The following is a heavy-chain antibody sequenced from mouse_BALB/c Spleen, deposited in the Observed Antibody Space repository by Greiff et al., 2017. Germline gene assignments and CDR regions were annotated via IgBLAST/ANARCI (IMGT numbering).Heavy chain of an antibody. CDR3: ARRDYGNYLAWFAY. Sequence: DVKLVESGGGLVKPGGSLKLSCAASGFTFSSYAMSWVRQSPEKRLEWVAEISSGGSYTYYPDTVTGRFTISRDNAKNTLYLEMSSLRSEDTAMYYCARRDYGNYLAWFAYWGQGTLVTVSA. V-gene: IGHV5-9-4*01. D-gene: IGHD2-1*01. CDR2: ISSGGSYT. J-gene: IGHJ3*01. CDR1: GFTFSSYA.